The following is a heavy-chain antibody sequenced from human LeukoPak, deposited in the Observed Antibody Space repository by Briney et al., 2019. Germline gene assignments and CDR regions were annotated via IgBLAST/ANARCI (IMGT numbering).Heavy chain of an antibody. D-gene: IGHD6-13*01. CDR3: ARVRVAAAGLDY. V-gene: IGHV1-18*01. CDR2: ISGYNGNT. CDR1: GYTFTNYG. Sequence: ASVKVSCKASGYTFTNYGISWVRQAPGQGLEWMGWISGYNGNTNYAQKFQGRVTMTTDTSTSTAYMELRSLRSDDTAVYYCARVRVAAAGLDYWGQGTLVTVSS. J-gene: IGHJ4*02.